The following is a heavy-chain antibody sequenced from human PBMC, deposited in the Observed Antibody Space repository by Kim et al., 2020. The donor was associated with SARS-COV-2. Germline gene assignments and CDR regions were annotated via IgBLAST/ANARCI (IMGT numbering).Heavy chain of an antibody. D-gene: IGHD3-10*01. CDR3: ARILRGAIIVAFYI. J-gene: IGHJ3*02. CDR2: ISHSGST. Sequence: SETLSLTCTVSGYSISSGYYWGWIRQPPGKGLEWIGSISHSGSTSYHASLTSRVTLSVDMSKYQFSLKLRSETAADTAVYYCARILRGAIIVAFYICG. CDR1: GYSISSGYY. V-gene: IGHV4-38-2*02.